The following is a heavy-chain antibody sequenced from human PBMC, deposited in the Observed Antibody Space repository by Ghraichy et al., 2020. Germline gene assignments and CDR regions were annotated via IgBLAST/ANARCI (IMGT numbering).Heavy chain of an antibody. V-gene: IGHV3-53*01. J-gene: IGHJ6*02. CDR3: ATIGGDEYYDLWNGYPGGV. CDR2: IYSGGRR. D-gene: IGHD3-3*01. Sequence: VAVIYSGGRRHHADSVQGRFTISRDNSKNTVYLQMNSLKVEDSAVYYCATIGGDEYYDLWNGYPGGVWGEG.